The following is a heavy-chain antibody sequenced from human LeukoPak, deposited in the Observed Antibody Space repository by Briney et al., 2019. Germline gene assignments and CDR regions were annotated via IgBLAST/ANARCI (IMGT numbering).Heavy chain of an antibody. CDR1: GGSLSGSSYY. J-gene: IGHJ3*02. V-gene: IGHV4-39*01. CDR3: ARRIAVDGYNDAFDI. CDR2: IYHDGST. Sequence: SETRSLTCAVSGGSLSGSSYYWAWIRQPPGKGLEWIGSIYHDGSTYSNPSLEGRVTISVDTSKNQFSLKLSSVTAADTAVYYCARRIAVDGYNDAFDIWGQGAMVTVSS. D-gene: IGHD6-19*01.